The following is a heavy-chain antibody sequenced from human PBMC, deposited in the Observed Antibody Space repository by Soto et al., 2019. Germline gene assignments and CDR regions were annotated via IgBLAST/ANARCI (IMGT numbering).Heavy chain of an antibody. CDR1: GFTFSSYG. D-gene: IGHD3-22*01. J-gene: IGHJ4*02. Sequence: GSLRLSCAASGFTFSSYGMHWVRQAPGKGLEWVAIISNDGSNKYYADSVKGRFTISRDNPKNTLFLQMNSLRAEDTAVYYCAKDSYYDSSGYYEYWGQGTLVTVSS. CDR2: ISNDGSNK. CDR3: AKDSYYDSSGYYEY. V-gene: IGHV3-30*18.